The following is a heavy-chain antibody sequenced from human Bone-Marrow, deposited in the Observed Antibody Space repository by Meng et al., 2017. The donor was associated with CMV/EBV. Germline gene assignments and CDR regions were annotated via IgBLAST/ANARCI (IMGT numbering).Heavy chain of an antibody. CDR1: GYTFTGYY. Sequence: ASVKVSCKASGYTFTGYYMHWVRQATGQGLEWMGWMNPNSGNTGYAQKFQGRVTMTRNTSISTAYMELSSLRSEDTAVYYCARTLEYQLPRWRNAFDIWGQGTMVTVSS. V-gene: IGHV1-8*02. CDR3: ARTLEYQLPRWRNAFDI. J-gene: IGHJ3*02. D-gene: IGHD2-2*01. CDR2: MNPNSGNT.